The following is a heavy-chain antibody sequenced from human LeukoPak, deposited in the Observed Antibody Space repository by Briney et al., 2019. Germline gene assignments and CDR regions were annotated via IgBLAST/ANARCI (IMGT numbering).Heavy chain of an antibody. Sequence: PSETLSLTCTVSGGSISSYYWSWIRQPPGKGLEWIGYIYYSGSTNYNPSLKSRVTISVDTSKNQFSLKLSSVTAADTAVYYCARGNWNDGAFDIWGQGTMVTVSS. CDR2: IYYSGST. CDR1: GGSISSYY. V-gene: IGHV4-59*01. CDR3: ARGNWNDGAFDI. J-gene: IGHJ3*02. D-gene: IGHD1-1*01.